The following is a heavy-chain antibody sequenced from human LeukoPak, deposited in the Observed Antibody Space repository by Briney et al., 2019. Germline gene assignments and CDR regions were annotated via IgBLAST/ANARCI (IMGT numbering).Heavy chain of an antibody. J-gene: IGHJ6*02. Sequence: SETLSLTCTVPGGSITGYYWSWIRQPPGRGLEWIGYVHFSGTTSFNPSLKSRVTISVDTSKNQFSLRLSSVTAADTAVYYCARAAAGLSYYYGMDVWGQGTTVTVSS. CDR2: VHFSGTT. CDR3: ARAAAGLSYYYGMDV. CDR1: GGSITGYY. V-gene: IGHV4-59*12. D-gene: IGHD6-13*01.